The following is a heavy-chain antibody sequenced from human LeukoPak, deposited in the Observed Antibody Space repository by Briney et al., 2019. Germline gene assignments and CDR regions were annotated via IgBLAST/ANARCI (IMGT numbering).Heavy chain of an antibody. CDR1: GGTFSSYA. J-gene: IGHJ3*02. CDR2: IIPILVIA. D-gene: IGHD6-13*01. V-gene: IGHV1-69*04. Sequence: SVKVSCKASGGTFSSYAISWVRQTPGQGLEWMGRIIPILVIANYAQTFQGRVTITADKSTSTAYMELSSLRAEDTAVYYCARGAVRGTYSSSPGESFDIWGQETMVTVSS. CDR3: ARGAVRGTYSSSPGESFDI.